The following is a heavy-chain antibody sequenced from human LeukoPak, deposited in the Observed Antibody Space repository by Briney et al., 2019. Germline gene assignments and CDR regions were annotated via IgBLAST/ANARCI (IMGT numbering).Heavy chain of an antibody. CDR3: ARELGGSWYAYYFDY. D-gene: IGHD6-13*01. CDR2: IYTSGST. J-gene: IGHJ4*02. V-gene: IGHV4-4*07. CDR1: GGSISSYY. Sequence: SETLSLTCTVPGGSISSYYWTWIRQPAGKGLEWIGRIYTSGSTNYNPSLESRVTMSVDTSKNQFSLKLSSVTAADTAVYYCARELGGSWYAYYFDYRGQGTLVTVSS.